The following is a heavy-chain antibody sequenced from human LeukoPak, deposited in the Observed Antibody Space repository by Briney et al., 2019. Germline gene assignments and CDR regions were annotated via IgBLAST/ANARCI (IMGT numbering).Heavy chain of an antibody. D-gene: IGHD1-26*01. J-gene: IGHJ4*02. Sequence: ASVTVSCKASGYTFTSYGISWVRQAHGQGLEWMGWISAYNGNTNYAQKLQGRVTMTTDTSTSTAYMELRSLRSDDTAVYYCARVLREQDFDYWGQGTLVTVSS. CDR1: GYTFTSYG. V-gene: IGHV1-18*01. CDR2: ISAYNGNT. CDR3: ARVLREQDFDY.